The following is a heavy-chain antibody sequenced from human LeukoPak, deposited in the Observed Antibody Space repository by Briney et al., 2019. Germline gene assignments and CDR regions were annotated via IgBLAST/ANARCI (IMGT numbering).Heavy chain of an antibody. CDR1: GCSISSGYY. D-gene: IGHD3-22*01. CDR2: IYHSGST. V-gene: IGHV4-38-2*01. CDR3: AIGREYYYDSSGYGAFDI. J-gene: IGHJ3*02. Sequence: PSETLSLTCAVSGCSISSGYYWGWIRQPPGKGLEWIGSIYHSGSTYYNPSLKSRVTISVDTSKNQFSLKLSSVTAADTAVYYCAIGREYYYDSSGYGAFDIWGQGTMVTVSS.